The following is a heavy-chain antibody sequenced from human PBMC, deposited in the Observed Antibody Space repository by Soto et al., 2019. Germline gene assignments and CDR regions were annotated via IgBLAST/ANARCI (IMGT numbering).Heavy chain of an antibody. CDR1: GGTFSSYT. CDR3: ARGDYDFWSGRTDAFDI. CDR2: IIPILGIA. J-gene: IGHJ3*02. D-gene: IGHD3-3*01. Sequence: QVQLVQSGAEVKKPGSSVKVSCKASGGTFSSYTISWVRQAPGQGLEWMGRIIPILGIANYAQKFQGRVTITVDKSTSTAYMELSSLRSEDTAVYYCARGDYDFWSGRTDAFDIWGQGTMVTVSS. V-gene: IGHV1-69*02.